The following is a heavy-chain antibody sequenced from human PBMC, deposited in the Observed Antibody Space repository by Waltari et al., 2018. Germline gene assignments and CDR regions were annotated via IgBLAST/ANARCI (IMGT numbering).Heavy chain of an antibody. J-gene: IGHJ4*02. V-gene: IGHV4-59*02. D-gene: IGHD3-10*01. Sequence: QVQLQESGPGLVRPSETLSPTCPVPGSSVTDYYWNWLRLPPGKGLEWIGTIYDSGATYYNPSLKSRLTMLMDTSKNQFSLILESVTAADRGLYYCTRGLFGRSWTPYYWGQGTLVTVSS. CDR3: TRGLFGRSWTPYY. CDR1: GSSVTDYY. CDR2: IYDSGAT.